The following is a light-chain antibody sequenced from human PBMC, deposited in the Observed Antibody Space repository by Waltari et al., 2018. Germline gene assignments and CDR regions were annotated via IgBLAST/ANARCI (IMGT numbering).Light chain of an antibody. V-gene: IGLV4-69*01. CDR2: VNSDGSH. J-gene: IGLJ3*02. CDR1: SGHSSHI. CDR3: QTGGHGTWV. Sequence: QLVLTQSPSASASLGASVKLTCTLSSGHSSHILPWHPQKPEKGPRYLMKVNSDGSHTKGDEIPDRFAGSSSGSVRYLTISSLQSEDEADYYCQTGGHGTWVFGGGTKLTVV.